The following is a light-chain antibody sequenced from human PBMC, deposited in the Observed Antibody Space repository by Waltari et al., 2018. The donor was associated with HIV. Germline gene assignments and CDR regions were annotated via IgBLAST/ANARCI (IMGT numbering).Light chain of an antibody. J-gene: IGLJ2*01. Sequence: QSALAQPASVSGSPGQSITIPCVGTSSDIGAYNYVSWYQHPPGKAPRLIISDVKTRPSGVSNRFSGSKSGNTASLTISGLRAEDEAYYYCTSYTSRTTPVAFGGGTMLTVL. CDR3: TSYTSRTTPVA. CDR2: DVK. CDR1: SSDIGAYNY. V-gene: IGLV2-14*03.